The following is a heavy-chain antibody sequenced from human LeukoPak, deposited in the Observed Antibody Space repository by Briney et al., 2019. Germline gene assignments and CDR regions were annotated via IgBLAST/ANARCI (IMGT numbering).Heavy chain of an antibody. Sequence: GGSLRPSCAASGFTFSSYGMHWVRQAPGKGLEWVAVISYDGSNKYYADSVKGRFTISRDNSKNTLYLQMNSLRAEDTAVYYCAKDRYGDYYFDYWGQGTLVTVSS. CDR2: ISYDGSNK. CDR3: AKDRYGDYYFDY. V-gene: IGHV3-30*18. CDR1: GFTFSSYG. D-gene: IGHD4-17*01. J-gene: IGHJ4*02.